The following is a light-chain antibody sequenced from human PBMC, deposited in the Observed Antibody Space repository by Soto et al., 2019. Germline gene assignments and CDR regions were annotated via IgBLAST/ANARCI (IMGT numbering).Light chain of an antibody. J-gene: IGLJ2*01. CDR1: SSNIVAGYD. Sequence: QTVVTQPPSVSGAPGQRVTISCTGSSSNIVAGYDVHWYQQLPGTAPKLLIYGNSNRPSGVPDRFSGSKSGTSASLAITGLQAEDEADYYCQSYDSSLSGPVFGGGTKLTVL. V-gene: IGLV1-40*01. CDR3: QSYDSSLSGPV. CDR2: GNS.